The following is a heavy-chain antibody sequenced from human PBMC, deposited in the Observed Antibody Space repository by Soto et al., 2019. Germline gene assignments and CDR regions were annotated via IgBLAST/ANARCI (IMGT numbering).Heavy chain of an antibody. J-gene: IGHJ6*02. CDR2: ISAYNGNT. D-gene: IGHD5-12*01. V-gene: IGHV1-18*01. CDR3: ARDRRGYSGYVQSADPMDV. CDR1: GYTFTSYG. Sequence: ASVKVSCKASGYTFTSYGISWVRQAPGQGLEWMGWISAYNGNTNYAQKLQGRVTMTTDTSTSTAYMELRSLRSDDTAVYYCARDRRGYSGYVQSADPMDVWGQGTTVTVSS.